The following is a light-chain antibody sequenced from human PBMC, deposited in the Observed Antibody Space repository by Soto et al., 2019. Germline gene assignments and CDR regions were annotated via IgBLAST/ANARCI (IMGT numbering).Light chain of an antibody. J-gene: IGKJ3*01. Sequence: IVLTQSPDTLSLSPGERATLSCRASQSVRSSLAWYQQKPGQAPRLLIYDASNMATGIPARFSGSGSGTDVTLTISSLEPEDFAVYYCQQRSNWPPEVTFGPGTKVDIK. CDR3: QQRSNWPPEVT. CDR2: DAS. CDR1: QSVRSS. V-gene: IGKV3-11*01.